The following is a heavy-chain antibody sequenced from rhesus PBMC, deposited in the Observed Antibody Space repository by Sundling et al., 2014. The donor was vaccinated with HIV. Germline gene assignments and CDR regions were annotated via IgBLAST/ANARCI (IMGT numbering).Heavy chain of an antibody. Sequence: QVQLQESGPGLVKPSETLSLTCAVSGGSITGYYWNWIRQPPGKGLEWIGRIYGSGGSTDYNPSLKSRVTISIDTSKNQFSLKLSSVTAADTAVYYCARGLVVIATPVSHYFDYWGQGVLVTVSS. CDR1: GGSITGYY. D-gene: IGHD2-21*01. CDR3: ARGLVVIATPVSHYFDY. V-gene: IGHV4-160*01. CDR2: IYGSGGST. J-gene: IGHJ4*01.